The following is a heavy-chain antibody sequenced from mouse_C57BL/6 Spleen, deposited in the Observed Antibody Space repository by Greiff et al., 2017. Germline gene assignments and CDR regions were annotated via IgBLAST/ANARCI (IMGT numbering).Heavy chain of an antibody. CDR1: GYTFTSYW. J-gene: IGHJ4*01. D-gene: IGHD1-1*01. CDR3: ASRGYYGSSYVGYYAMDY. Sequence: VQLQQPGAELVRPGSSVKLSCKASGYTFTSYWMDWVKQRPGQGLEWIGNIYPSDSETHYNQKFKDKATLTVDKSSSTAYMQLSSLTSEDSAVYYCASRGYYGSSYVGYYAMDYWGQGTSVTVSS. CDR2: IYPSDSET. V-gene: IGHV1-61*01.